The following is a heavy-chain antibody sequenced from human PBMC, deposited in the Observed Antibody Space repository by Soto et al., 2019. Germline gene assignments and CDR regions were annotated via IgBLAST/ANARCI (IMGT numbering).Heavy chain of an antibody. CDR2: IYYSGST. D-gene: IGHD2-2*01. Sequence: NPSETLSLTCTVSGGSISSGGYYWSWIRQHPGKGLEWIGYIYYSGSTYYNPSLKSRVTISVDTSKNQFSLKLSSVTAADTAVYYCARAVGVYCSSTSCYPLSSSFDYWGQGTLVTVSS. CDR3: ARAVGVYCSSTSCYPLSSSFDY. CDR1: GGSISSGGYY. V-gene: IGHV4-31*03. J-gene: IGHJ4*02.